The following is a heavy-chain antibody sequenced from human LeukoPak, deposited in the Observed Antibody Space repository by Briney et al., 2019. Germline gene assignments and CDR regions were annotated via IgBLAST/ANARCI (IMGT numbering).Heavy chain of an antibody. CDR2: IRSKGYGGTT. Sequence: QSGGSLRLSCTGSGFTFGDYAMSWVRQAPGKGLEWVGYIRSKGYGGTTEYAASVKGRFIISRDDSKSIAYLQMNSLKTEDSAVYFCTRDQAYSRSGSYSNSPGYFDYWGQGTLVTVSS. J-gene: IGHJ4*02. CDR1: GFTFGDYA. CDR3: TRDQAYSRSGSYSNSPGYFDY. V-gene: IGHV3-49*04. D-gene: IGHD3-10*01.